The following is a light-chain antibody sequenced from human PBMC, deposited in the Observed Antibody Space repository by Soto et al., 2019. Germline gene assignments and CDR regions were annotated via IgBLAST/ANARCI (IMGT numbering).Light chain of an antibody. CDR3: QQYGSSYPLT. CDR1: QTVSSNY. Sequence: EIVLTQSPGTLSLSPGERATLSCRASQTVSSNYLAWYQQKPGQAPRLLIYGASRRATGIPDRFSGSGSGRDFTLTITRLEPEDFGVYHCQQYGSSYPLTFGPGTKVDIK. V-gene: IGKV3-20*01. CDR2: GAS. J-gene: IGKJ3*01.